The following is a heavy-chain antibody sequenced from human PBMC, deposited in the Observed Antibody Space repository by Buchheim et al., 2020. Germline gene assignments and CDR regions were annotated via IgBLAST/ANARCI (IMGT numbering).Heavy chain of an antibody. D-gene: IGHD6-13*01. CDR1: GFTFSSYA. CDR2: INWNGGST. CDR3: ARFGVAAAGTGFDY. V-gene: IGHV3-20*04. Sequence: EVQLLESGGGLVQPGGSLRLSCAASGFTFSSYAMSWVRQAPGKGLEWVSGINWNGGSTGYADSVKGRFTISRDNTKNSLYLQMNSLRAEDTALYYCARFGVAAAGTGFDYWGQGTL. J-gene: IGHJ4*02.